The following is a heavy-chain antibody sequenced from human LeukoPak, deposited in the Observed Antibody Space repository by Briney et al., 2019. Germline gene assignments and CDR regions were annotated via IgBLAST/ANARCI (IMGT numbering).Heavy chain of an antibody. CDR1: GDSVPSNRSA. D-gene: IGHD1-26*01. CDR2: TYYRSKWYT. CDR3: ARDIYRVFDF. V-gene: IGHV6-1*01. Sequence: SQTLSLTCAISGDSVPSNRSAWNWIRQSPSRGLECLGRTYYRSKWYTDYAVSVKGRITINPDTSKNQFSLQLDSVTPEDTAVYYCARDIYRVFDFWGQGTPVTVSS. J-gene: IGHJ4*02.